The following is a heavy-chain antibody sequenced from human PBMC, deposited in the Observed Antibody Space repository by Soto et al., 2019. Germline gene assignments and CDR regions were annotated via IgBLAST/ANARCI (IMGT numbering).Heavy chain of an antibody. J-gene: IGHJ4*02. V-gene: IGHV1-46*01. D-gene: IGHD3-10*01. CDR3: ARAGENYGSGTFSPPLRYYFNS. CDR1: GYTFTTHY. Sequence: QVQLVQSGTEVKKPGASVKVSCKASGYTFTTHYMHWVRQAPGQGLEWRGIINPSGGRTTYALKFQGRVTMTSDTSTHTVYVELTSLRSEDTAIYFCARAGENYGSGTFSPPLRYYFNSWGQGTLVTVSS. CDR2: INPSGGRT.